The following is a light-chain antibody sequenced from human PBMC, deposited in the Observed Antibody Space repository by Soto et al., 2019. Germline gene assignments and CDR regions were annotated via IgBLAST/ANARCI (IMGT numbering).Light chain of an antibody. CDR3: SPYATGSAVV. CDR1: SNDVGVFDY. V-gene: IGLV2-14*03. J-gene: IGLJ2*01. Sequence: QSALTQPASVSGSPGQSITISCTGTSNDVGVFDYVSWYQRHPASAPRLMIYDVSHRPSGVSNRFSGSKSGNTASLTISGLQAEDEANYYCSPYATGSAVVLGGGTKLTVL. CDR2: DVS.